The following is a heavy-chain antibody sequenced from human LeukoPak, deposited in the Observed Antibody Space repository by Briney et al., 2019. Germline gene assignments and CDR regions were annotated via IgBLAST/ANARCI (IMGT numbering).Heavy chain of an antibody. Sequence: SETLSLTCTVSGGSNSSYYWSWIRQPPGKGPEWIGYIYYSGSTNYNPSLKSRVTISVDTSKNQFSLKLSSVTAADTAVYYCARKRRGYCSSTSCYEEDDYWGQGTLVTVSS. CDR1: GGSNSSYY. D-gene: IGHD2-2*01. CDR3: ARKRRGYCSSTSCYEEDDY. J-gene: IGHJ4*02. V-gene: IGHV4-59*01. CDR2: IYYSGST.